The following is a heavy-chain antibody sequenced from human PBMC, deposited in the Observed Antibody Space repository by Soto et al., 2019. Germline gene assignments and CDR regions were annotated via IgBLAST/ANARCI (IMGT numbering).Heavy chain of an antibody. D-gene: IGHD3-22*01. CDR1: GGSILDSTYY. CDR3: ARQASGYYYGWFDP. Sequence: QLLLQESGPGLVKPSETLSLTCTVSGGSILDSTYYWAWIRQSPGKGLEWIGTIFYSGGTFYTPSLKSRVTMAVDTSNTQCPLTLSSVTAADTAVYYCARQASGYYYGWFDPWGQGTLVTVSS. V-gene: IGHV4-39*01. J-gene: IGHJ5*02. CDR2: IFYSGGT.